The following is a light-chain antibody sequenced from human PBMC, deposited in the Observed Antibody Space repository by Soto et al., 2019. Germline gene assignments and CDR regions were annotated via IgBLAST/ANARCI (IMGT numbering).Light chain of an antibody. V-gene: IGKV3-11*01. J-gene: IGKJ5*01. CDR1: QSVSSY. Sequence: IALTQSPATLSFSPGERATLSSRASQSVSSYLAWYQQKPGQAPRLLIYDAPNRATGIPARFSGSGSGTDFTLAISSLEPEDFAVYYCQQLSNWPITFGQGTRLE. CDR3: QQLSNWPIT. CDR2: DAP.